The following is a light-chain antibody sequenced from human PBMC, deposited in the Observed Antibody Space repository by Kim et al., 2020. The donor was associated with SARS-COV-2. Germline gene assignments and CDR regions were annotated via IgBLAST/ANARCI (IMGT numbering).Light chain of an antibody. CDR1: KLGDKY. V-gene: IGLV3-1*01. Sequence: SYELTQPPSVSVSPGQTASITCSGDKLGDKYACWYQQKPGQSPVLVIYQDSKRPSGIPERFSGSNSGNTATLTISGTQAMDEADYYCQAWDSSIPHVVFG. CDR2: QDS. J-gene: IGLJ2*01. CDR3: QAWDSSIPHVV.